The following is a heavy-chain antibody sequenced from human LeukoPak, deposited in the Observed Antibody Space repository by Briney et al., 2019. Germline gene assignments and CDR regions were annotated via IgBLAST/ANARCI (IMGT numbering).Heavy chain of an antibody. CDR3: ARVAYSSSWYFFPNDI. CDR2: MNPNSGKT. V-gene: IGHV1-8*01. CDR1: GYTFTKSD. Sequence: ASVKVSCKASGYTFTKSDINWVRQATGQGLEWMGWMNPNSGKTGYAQKFQGRVTMTRNTSINTAYMELSSLRSEDTAVYYCARVAYSSSWYFFPNDIWGQGTMVTVSS. J-gene: IGHJ3*02. D-gene: IGHD6-13*01.